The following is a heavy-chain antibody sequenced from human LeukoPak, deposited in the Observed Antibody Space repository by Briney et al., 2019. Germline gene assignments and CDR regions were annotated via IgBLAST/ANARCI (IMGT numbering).Heavy chain of an antibody. J-gene: IGHJ5*02. CDR2: VKTKGDGGAA. D-gene: IGHD2-8*01. Sequence: GGSLRLSCAASGFSFSSYGMHWVRQAPGKGLEWVGRVKTKGDGGAADYAAPVKGRFTISRDDSTKTLYLQMNSLKTEDTAVYYCTTDRMIYATNWAVSWFDPWGQGTLVTVSS. CDR1: GFSFSSYG. V-gene: IGHV3-15*01. CDR3: TTDRMIYATNWAVSWFDP.